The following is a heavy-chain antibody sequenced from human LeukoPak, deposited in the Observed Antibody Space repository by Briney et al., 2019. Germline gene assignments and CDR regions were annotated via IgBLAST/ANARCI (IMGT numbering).Heavy chain of an antibody. CDR2: IKEDGSQK. V-gene: IGHV3-7*01. J-gene: IGHJ4*02. D-gene: IGHD3-10*01. CDR3: ARNRGISD. Sequence: GGSLRLSCAASGFTFSSYWMSWVRQAPGKGLEWVANIKEDGSQKYYVDSVKGRFTISRDNAKNSVYLQMNSLRAGDTAVYYCARNRGISDWGQGTLVTVSS. CDR1: GFTFSSYW.